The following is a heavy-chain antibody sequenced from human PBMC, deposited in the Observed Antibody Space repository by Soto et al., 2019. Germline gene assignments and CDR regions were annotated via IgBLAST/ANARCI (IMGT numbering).Heavy chain of an antibody. J-gene: IGHJ4*02. D-gene: IGHD2-15*01. Sequence: QVQLVESGGGVVQPGRSLRLSCAASGFTFSNYAMHWVRQAPGKGLEWVAVISYDGSNKDYADSVKGRFTISRDNSKNTRYLQMNSLRAEDTAVFYCARVDCSGGSCPIDHWGQGTLVIVSS. CDR1: GFTFSNYA. V-gene: IGHV3-30-3*01. CDR3: ARVDCSGGSCPIDH. CDR2: ISYDGSNK.